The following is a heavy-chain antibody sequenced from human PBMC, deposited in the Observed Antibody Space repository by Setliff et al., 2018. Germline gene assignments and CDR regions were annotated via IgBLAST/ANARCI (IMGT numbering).Heavy chain of an antibody. V-gene: IGHV3-48*01. Sequence: GGSLRLSCGVSEFTFSSYSMNWVRQAPGKGLEWISKISPSSSIIAYADSVKGRFTISRDTAKNSRSLQMNSLRADDTAVYYCARDSDWAFDYWGQGALVTVSS. CDR1: EFTFSSYS. CDR2: ISPSSSII. D-gene: IGHD2-21*02. J-gene: IGHJ4*02. CDR3: ARDSDWAFDY.